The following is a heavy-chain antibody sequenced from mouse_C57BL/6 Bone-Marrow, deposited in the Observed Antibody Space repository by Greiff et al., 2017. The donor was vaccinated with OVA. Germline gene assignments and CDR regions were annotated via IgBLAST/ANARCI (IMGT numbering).Heavy chain of an antibody. CDR3: AIDGYYFFDY. CDR2: INPYNGGT. CDR1: GYTFTDYY. Sequence: EVKLVESGPVLVKPGASVKMSCKASGYTFTDYYMNWVKQSHGKSLEWIGVINPYNGGTSYNQKFKGKATLTVDKSSSTAYMELNSLTSEDSAVYYCAIDGYYFFDYWGQGTTLTVSS. D-gene: IGHD2-3*01. J-gene: IGHJ2*01. V-gene: IGHV1-19*01.